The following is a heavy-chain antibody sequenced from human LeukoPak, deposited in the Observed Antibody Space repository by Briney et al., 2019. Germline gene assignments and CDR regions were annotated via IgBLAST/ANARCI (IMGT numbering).Heavy chain of an antibody. CDR1: GFTFRSYG. V-gene: IGHV3-30*18. CDR2: ISYDGSKE. J-gene: IGHJ4*02. D-gene: IGHD6-19*01. CDR3: AKEIWGIAVAGTGDS. Sequence: PGGSLRLSCAASGFTFRSYGMHWVRQAPGKGLEWVAVISYDGSKEHYGDSVKGRFTISRDNSKNTLYLRMNSLRAEDTAVYYCAKEIWGIAVAGTGDSWGQGTLVTVSS.